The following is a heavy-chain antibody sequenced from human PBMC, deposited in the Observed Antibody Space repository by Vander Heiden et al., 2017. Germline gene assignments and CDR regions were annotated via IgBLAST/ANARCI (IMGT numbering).Heavy chain of an antibody. D-gene: IGHD6-19*01. J-gene: IGHJ3*02. CDR3: VKDRIAVARDAFDI. Sequence: QVQLVESGGGLVQPGRSLRLSCAASGFTFSGYGLHWVRQAPGKGLEWVADISYDGKKKHYAASVKGRFTISRDNSKKMLYLQMNSLRVDDTAVYYCVKDRIAVARDAFDIWGQGTKVTVSS. V-gene: IGHV3-30*18. CDR2: ISYDGKKK. CDR1: GFTFSGYG.